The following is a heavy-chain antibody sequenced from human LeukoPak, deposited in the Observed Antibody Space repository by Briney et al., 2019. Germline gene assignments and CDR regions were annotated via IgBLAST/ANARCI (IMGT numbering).Heavy chain of an antibody. CDR3: ARDLVVVPAAILGY. CDR1: GYTFTSYG. J-gene: IGHJ4*02. Sequence: ASVKVSCKASGYTFTSYGISWVRQAPGQGLEWMGWISAYNGNTNYAQKLQGRVTMTTDTSTSTAYMELRSLRSDDTAVYYCARDLVVVPAAILGYWGQGTLVTVSS. D-gene: IGHD2-2*01. CDR2: ISAYNGNT. V-gene: IGHV1-18*01.